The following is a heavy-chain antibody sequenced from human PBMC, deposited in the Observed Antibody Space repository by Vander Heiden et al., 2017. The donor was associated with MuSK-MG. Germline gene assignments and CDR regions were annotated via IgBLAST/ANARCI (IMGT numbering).Heavy chain of an antibody. J-gene: IGHJ4*02. D-gene: IGHD3-10*01. CDR3: AREYGGVTMVRGVDFDY. Sequence: EVQLVESGGGVVRPGGSLRLSCAASGFTFDDYGMSWVRQAPGKGLEWVSGINWNGGSTGYADSVKGRFTISRDNAKNSLYLQMNSLRAEDTALYYCAREYGGVTMVRGVDFDYWGQGTLVTVSS. V-gene: IGHV3-20*04. CDR2: INWNGGST. CDR1: GFTFDDYG.